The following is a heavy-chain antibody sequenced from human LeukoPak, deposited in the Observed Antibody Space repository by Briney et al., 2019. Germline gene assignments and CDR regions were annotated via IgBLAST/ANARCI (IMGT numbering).Heavy chain of an antibody. V-gene: IGHV1-69*13. CDR2: IIPIFGTA. J-gene: IGHJ6*02. CDR3: ARSTHTAMVSYYYYGMDV. CDR1: GGTFSSYA. Sequence: GASVKVSCKASGGTFSSYAISWVRQAPGQGLEWMGGIIPIFGTANYAQKFQGRVTITADESTSTAYMELSSLRSEDTAVYYCARSTHTAMVSYYYYGMDVWGQGTTVTVSS. D-gene: IGHD5-18*01.